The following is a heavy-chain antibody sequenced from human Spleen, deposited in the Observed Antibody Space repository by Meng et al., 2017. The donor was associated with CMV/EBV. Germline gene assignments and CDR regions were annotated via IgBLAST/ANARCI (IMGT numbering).Heavy chain of an antibody. V-gene: IGHV3-30*02. J-gene: IGHJ3*02. CDR1: TFSSYG. D-gene: IGHD2-2*02. CDR3: AKPRGPAAIPRVLDAFDI. Sequence: TFSSYGMHWVRQAPGQGLEWVAFIRYDGSNTYYADSVKGRFTISRDNSKNTLYLQMNSLRAEDTAVYYCAKPRGPAAIPRVLDAFDIWGQGTMVTVSS. CDR2: IRYDGSNT.